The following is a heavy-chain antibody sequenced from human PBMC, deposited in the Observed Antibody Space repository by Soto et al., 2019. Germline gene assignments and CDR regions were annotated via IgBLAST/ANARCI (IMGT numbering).Heavy chain of an antibody. CDR1: GFSLSTSGVG. D-gene: IGHD5-18*01. CDR3: AHRPGTHSYGSLPLAEYFQD. Sequence: QITLKESGPTLVKPTQPLTLTCTFSGFSLSTSGVGVGCIRQPPGKALAVLAVIYWNDDKRYRPSLKSRLTITKYTSKNQVVLTVAYMDPVDTATDYCAHRPGTHSYGSLPLAEYFQDWGQGTLVIVSS. V-gene: IGHV2-5*01. J-gene: IGHJ1*01. CDR2: IYWNDDK.